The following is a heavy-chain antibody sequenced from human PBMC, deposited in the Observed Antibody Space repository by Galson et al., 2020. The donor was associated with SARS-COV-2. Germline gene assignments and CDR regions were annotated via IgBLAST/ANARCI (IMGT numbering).Heavy chain of an antibody. J-gene: IGHJ2*01. CDR1: GGSISSGGYY. V-gene: IGHV4-31*03. CDR3: ARDRGDYGGGYFDL. D-gene: IGHD4-17*01. Sequence: SETLSLTCTVSGGSISSGGYYWSWIRQHPGKGLEWIGYIYYSGSTYYNPSLKSRVTISVDTSKNQFSLKLSSVTAADTAVYYCARDRGDYGGGYFDLWGRGTLVTVSS. CDR2: IYYSGST.